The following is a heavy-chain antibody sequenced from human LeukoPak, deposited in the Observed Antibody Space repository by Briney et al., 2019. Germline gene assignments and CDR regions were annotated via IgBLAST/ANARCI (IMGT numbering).Heavy chain of an antibody. Sequence: PGGSLRLSCAAYGFAFSSYTMNWVRQAPGKGLEWVSSISSRSRYIYYADSVKGRFIISRDNAKNSLYLQMNSLRAEDTAVYYCARLLQLEREVVFDYWGQGTLVTVSS. J-gene: IGHJ4*02. CDR2: ISSRSRYI. D-gene: IGHD1-1*01. CDR3: ARLLQLEREVVFDY. V-gene: IGHV3-21*01. CDR1: GFAFSSYT.